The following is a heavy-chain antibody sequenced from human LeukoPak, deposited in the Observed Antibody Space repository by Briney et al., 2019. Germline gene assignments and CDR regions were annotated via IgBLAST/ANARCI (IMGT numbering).Heavy chain of an antibody. J-gene: IGHJ4*01. CDR3: ARSTTVSGFDY. CDR2: IYSNGNT. D-gene: IGHD4-17*01. V-gene: IGHV4-59*01. CDR1: GGSISNYY. Sequence: SETLSLTCTVSGGSISNYYWSWIRQPPGKGLEWIGFIYSNGNTNYNPSLKSRLTVSLDTSKSQFSLKLSSVTAADTAIYYRARSTTVSGFDYWGHGTLVTVSS.